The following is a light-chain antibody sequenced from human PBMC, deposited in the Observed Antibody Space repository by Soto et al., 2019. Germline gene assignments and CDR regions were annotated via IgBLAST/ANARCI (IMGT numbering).Light chain of an antibody. Sequence: QSVLTQPASVSGSPGQSITLSCTGTSSDVGAYNFVSWYQHYPDKAPKVVIYDVANRPSGVSYRFSASKSGNTASLTIFGLQAEDEADYYCMSFTSSNTYVFGTGTKVTVL. CDR3: MSFTSSNTYV. V-gene: IGLV2-14*03. J-gene: IGLJ1*01. CDR2: DVA. CDR1: SSDVGAYNF.